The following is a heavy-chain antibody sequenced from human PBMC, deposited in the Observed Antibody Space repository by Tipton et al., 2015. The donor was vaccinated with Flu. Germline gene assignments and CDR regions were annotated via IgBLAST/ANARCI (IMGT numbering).Heavy chain of an antibody. Sequence: SLRLSCAASGLTFSHYWMSWVRQAPGKGLEWVANIKQDGSEKYYVDSVKGRFTMSRDNAKNSLYLQMNSLRVEDTAVYYCARDGASRPLENWGQGTLVTVSS. CDR1: GLTFSHYW. CDR2: IKQDGSEK. J-gene: IGHJ4*02. V-gene: IGHV3-7*01. D-gene: IGHD3-3*01. CDR3: ARDGASRPLEN.